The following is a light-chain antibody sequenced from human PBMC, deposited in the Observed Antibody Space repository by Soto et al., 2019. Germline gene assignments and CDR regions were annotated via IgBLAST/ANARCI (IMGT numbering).Light chain of an antibody. CDR2: DAS. Sequence: DIKMTQSPSTLFASVGDRVTINCRVTQSISSYLAWYQQKPGRAPKLLIYDASALEGGVPSRLSGSGSGTEFTLTISSLQPEDFATYYCQQYGSYSMWTFGQSTKVDIK. V-gene: IGKV1-5*01. CDR1: QSISSY. CDR3: QQYGSYSMWT. J-gene: IGKJ1*01.